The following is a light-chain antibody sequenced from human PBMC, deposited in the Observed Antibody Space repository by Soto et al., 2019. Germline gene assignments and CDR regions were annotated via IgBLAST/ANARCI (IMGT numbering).Light chain of an antibody. CDR2: EVT. CDR3: SSYTSASRYV. V-gene: IGLV2-18*02. J-gene: IGLJ1*01. Sequence: QSVLIQPPSVSGSPGQSVTISCTGTSSDVGKYDRVSWYQQPPGTAPRLIMYEVTNRPSGVPARFSGSKSGNTASLTISGLQAEDEADYFCSSYTSASRYVFGAGTKVTVL. CDR1: SSDVGKYDR.